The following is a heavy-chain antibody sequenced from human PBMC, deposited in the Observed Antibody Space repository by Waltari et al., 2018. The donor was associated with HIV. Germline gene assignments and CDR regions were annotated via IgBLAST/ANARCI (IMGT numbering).Heavy chain of an antibody. CDR1: GFTFTNYV. D-gene: IGHD2-8*01. Sequence: VQLVQSGPEMRKPGASVKIPCRASGFTFTNYVFSWVRQAPGQGLEWLGWISAYDGNKDSAQKFKGRITLTTDTSTTTAYLEVRSLRSDDTAIYHCVRGGGSWLYDMYYYQGLDVWGQGTTVIVSS. CDR2: ISAYDGNK. J-gene: IGHJ6*02. CDR3: VRGGGSWLYDMYYYQGLDV. V-gene: IGHV1-18*01.